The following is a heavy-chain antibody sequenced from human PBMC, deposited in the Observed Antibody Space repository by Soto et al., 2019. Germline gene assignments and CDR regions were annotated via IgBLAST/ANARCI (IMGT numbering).Heavy chain of an antibody. Sequence: SETLSRTWTVSGGSISSYYWSWIRQPPGKGLKWIGYIYYSGSTNYNPSLKSRVTISVDTSKNQFSLKLSSVTAADTAVYYCARSPFSPELMVYARAFDIWGQGTMVTVSS. V-gene: IGHV4-59*08. CDR2: IYYSGST. D-gene: IGHD2-8*01. CDR3: ARSPFSPELMVYARAFDI. J-gene: IGHJ3*02. CDR1: GGSISSYY.